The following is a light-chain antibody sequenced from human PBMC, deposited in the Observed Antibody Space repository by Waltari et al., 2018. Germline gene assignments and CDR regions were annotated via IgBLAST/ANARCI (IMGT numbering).Light chain of an antibody. J-gene: IGKJ5*01. CDR1: QSIADN. V-gene: IGKV3-15*01. CDR2: GAS. CDR3: QQYNRWPPIT. Sequence: VMTQSPATLSVSPGERATLSCRASQSIADNLAWYQQRRGQAPRLLIYGASTRDTGVPARFTGRGSGTDFTLTISSLQSEDSAVYYCQQYNRWPPITFGLGTRLEI.